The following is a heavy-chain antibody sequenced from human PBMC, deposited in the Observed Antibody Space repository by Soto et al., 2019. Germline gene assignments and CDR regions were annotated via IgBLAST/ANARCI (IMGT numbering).Heavy chain of an antibody. J-gene: IGHJ4*02. D-gene: IGHD2-15*01. CDR2: ISGSCEFT. CDR1: GFSFSSYA. Sequence: LRLSCAASGFSFSSYAMTWVRQAPGKGLEWVSSISGSCEFTRYADSVKGRFTISRDNSKNTLYLQMNRLRVEDRDTYYCAKDHCRAGNCYRDFDYWGKGTLVTVSS. CDR3: AKDHCRAGNCYRDFDY. V-gene: IGHV3-23*01.